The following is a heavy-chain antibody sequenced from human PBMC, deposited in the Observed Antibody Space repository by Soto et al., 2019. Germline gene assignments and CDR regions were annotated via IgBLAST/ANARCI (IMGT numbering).Heavy chain of an antibody. CDR2: ISGSGGRA. V-gene: IGHV3-23*01. CDR1: GFTISSNY. Sequence: PGGSLRLSCAASGFTISSNYMSWVRQAPGKGLEWVSAISGSGGRAYNADPVKGRFTISRDNSKNTLYLQMTSLRAEDTAVYYCAKDRVGRSGWYYFDYWGQGTLATVSS. CDR3: AKDRVGRSGWYYFDY. D-gene: IGHD6-19*01. J-gene: IGHJ4*02.